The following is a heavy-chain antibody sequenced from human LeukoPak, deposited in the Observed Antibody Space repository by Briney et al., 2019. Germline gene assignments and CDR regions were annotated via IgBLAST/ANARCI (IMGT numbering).Heavy chain of an antibody. CDR1: GFTFSSYS. Sequence: PGGSLRLSCAASGFTFSSYSMNRVRQAPGKGLEWVSYISSSSSTIYYADPVKGRFTISRDNAKNSLYLQMNSLRAEDTAVYYCARGNRWLVFYYYGMDVWGQGTTVTVSS. CDR3: ARGNRWLVFYYYGMDV. D-gene: IGHD6-19*01. CDR2: ISSSSSTI. V-gene: IGHV3-48*01. J-gene: IGHJ6*02.